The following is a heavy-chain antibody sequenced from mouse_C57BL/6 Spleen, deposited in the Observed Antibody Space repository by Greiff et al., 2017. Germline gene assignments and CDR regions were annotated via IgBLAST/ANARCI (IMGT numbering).Heavy chain of an antibody. CDR3: AISYGYDGGLDY. J-gene: IGHJ2*01. Sequence: QVQLQQSGAELARPGASVKMSCKASGYTFTSYTMHWVKQRPGQGLEWIGYINPSSGYTKYNQKFKDKATLTADQSSSTAYMQLSSLTSADSAVYYCAISYGYDGGLDYWGQGTTLTVSS. D-gene: IGHD2-2*01. CDR2: INPSSGYT. V-gene: IGHV1-4*01. CDR1: GYTFTSYT.